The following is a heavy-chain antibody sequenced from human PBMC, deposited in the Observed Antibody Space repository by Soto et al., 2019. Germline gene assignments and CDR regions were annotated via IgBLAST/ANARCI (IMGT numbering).Heavy chain of an antibody. CDR3: ATHKPNYYYYGLDV. CDR2: INHSGGT. J-gene: IGHJ6*02. CDR1: GGSFSVFY. Sequence: QVQLQQWGAGLLKPSETLSLTCGVYGGSFSVFYWTWIRQPPGKGLEWIGEINHSGGTNYNPSLKSRVPISIDTSKNQFSLKLTSVTAADTAVYYCATHKPNYYYYGLDVWGQGTTVTVSS. V-gene: IGHV4-34*01.